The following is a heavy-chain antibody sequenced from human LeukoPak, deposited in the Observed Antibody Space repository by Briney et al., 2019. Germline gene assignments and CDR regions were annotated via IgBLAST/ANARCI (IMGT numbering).Heavy chain of an antibody. CDR3: ARDREGSSWYAFDY. CDR1: GFTFSSYE. V-gene: IGHV3-48*03. CDR2: ISSSGSTI. D-gene: IGHD6-13*01. Sequence: PGGSLRLSCAASGFTFSSYEMNWVRQAPGKGLEGVSYISSSGSTIYYADSVKGRFTISRDNAKNSPYLQMNSLRAEDTAVYYCARDREGSSWYAFDYWGQGTLVTVSS. J-gene: IGHJ4*02.